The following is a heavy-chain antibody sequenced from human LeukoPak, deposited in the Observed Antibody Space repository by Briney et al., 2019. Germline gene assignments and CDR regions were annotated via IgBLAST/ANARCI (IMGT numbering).Heavy chain of an antibody. CDR3: AREGSTATNDAFDI. D-gene: IGHD3-10*01. CDR2: IYSGGST. CDR1: GFTVSSNY. Sequence: PGGSLRLSCAASGFTVSSNYMSWVRQAPGKGLEWVSVIYSGGSTYYADSVKGRFTISRDNSKNTLYLQMNSLRAEDTAVYYCAREGSTATNDAFDIWGQGTMVTVSS. J-gene: IGHJ3*02. V-gene: IGHV3-66*01.